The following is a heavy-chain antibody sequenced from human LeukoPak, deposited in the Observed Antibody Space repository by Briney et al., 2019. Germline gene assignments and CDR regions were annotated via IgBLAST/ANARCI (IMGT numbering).Heavy chain of an antibody. Sequence: GGSLRLSCVASGFTFNIYSMYWVRQAPGKGLEWVASFTRSGIHIYYADSVKGRFTISRDNANNSLYLQMNSLRGEDTAVYYCARDPMTGTLGVDWSDPWGQGTLVTVSS. CDR2: FTRSGIHI. CDR3: ARDPMTGTLGVDWSDP. CDR1: GFTFNIYS. V-gene: IGHV3-21*01. J-gene: IGHJ5*02. D-gene: IGHD1-20*01.